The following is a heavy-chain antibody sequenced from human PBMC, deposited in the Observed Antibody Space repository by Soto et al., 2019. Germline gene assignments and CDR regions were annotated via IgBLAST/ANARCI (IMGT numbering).Heavy chain of an antibody. CDR2: INPNSGGT. Sequence: ASVKVSCKASGYTFTGYYMHWVRQAPGQGLEWMGWINPNSGGTNYAQKFQGWVTMTRDTSISTAYMELSRLRSDDTAVYYCARSSLYGSGSYYTVDYYYGMDVWGQGTTVTVSS. J-gene: IGHJ6*02. CDR3: ARSSLYGSGSYYTVDYYYGMDV. CDR1: GYTFTGYY. D-gene: IGHD3-10*01. V-gene: IGHV1-2*04.